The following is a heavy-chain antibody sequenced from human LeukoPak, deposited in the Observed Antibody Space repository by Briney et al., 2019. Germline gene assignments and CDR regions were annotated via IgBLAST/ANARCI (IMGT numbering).Heavy chain of an antibody. Sequence: SVKVSCKASGGTFSSYAISWVRQAPGQGLEWMERIIPILGIANYAQKFQGRVTITADKSTSTAYMELSSLRSEDTAVYYCARDRPSTSGGYYYYYGMDVWGQGTTVTVSS. CDR2: IIPILGIA. D-gene: IGHD2-2*01. J-gene: IGHJ6*02. CDR1: GGTFSSYA. CDR3: ARDRPSTSGGYYYYYGMDV. V-gene: IGHV1-69*04.